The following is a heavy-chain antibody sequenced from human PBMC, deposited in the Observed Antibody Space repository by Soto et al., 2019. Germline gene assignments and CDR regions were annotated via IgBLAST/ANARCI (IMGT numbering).Heavy chain of an antibody. V-gene: IGHV4-59*08. D-gene: IGHD3-3*01. J-gene: IGHJ4*02. CDR2: MHNSGST. CDR1: GGSISSYY. Sequence: SETLCLTCTVSGGSISSYYWSWIRQPPGKGLEWIGYMHNSGSTKYNPSLKSRVTISADTSKNQFSLKLSSVTAADSAVYYCARGHYDFWSGYFATIDYWGQGTLVTVSS. CDR3: ARGHYDFWSGYFATIDY.